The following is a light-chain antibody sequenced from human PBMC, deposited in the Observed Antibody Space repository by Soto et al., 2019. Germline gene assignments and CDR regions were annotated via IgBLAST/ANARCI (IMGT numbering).Light chain of an antibody. Sequence: EIVLTQSPGTLSLSPGERATLSCRASQSVSSNYLAWYQHKPGQAPRLLIYAVSSRATGIPDRFSGRGSGTDLTLTISRLEPEDFAVYYCQQYGSSPRSFGQGTKVEV. CDR3: QQYGSSPRS. CDR2: AVS. CDR1: QSVSSNY. V-gene: IGKV3-20*01. J-gene: IGKJ1*01.